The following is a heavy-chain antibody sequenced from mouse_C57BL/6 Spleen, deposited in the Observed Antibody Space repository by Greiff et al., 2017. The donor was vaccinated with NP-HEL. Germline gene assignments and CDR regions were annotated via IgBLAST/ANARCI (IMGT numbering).Heavy chain of an antibody. CDR3: ARETRLGYYFDD. CDR1: GFTFSSYA. J-gene: IGHJ2*01. CDR2: ISDGGSYT. Sequence: EVLLVESGGGLVKPGGSLKLSCAASGFTFSSYAMSWVRQTPAQRLEWVATISDGGSYTYYPDNVQGRFTISRDNAKNNLYLQMSHLKSEDTAMYYCARETRLGYYFDDWGQGTTLTVSS. D-gene: IGHD4-1*01. V-gene: IGHV5-4*01.